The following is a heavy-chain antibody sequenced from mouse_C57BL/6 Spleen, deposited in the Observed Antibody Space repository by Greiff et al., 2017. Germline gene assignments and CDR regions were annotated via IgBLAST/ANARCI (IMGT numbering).Heavy chain of an antibody. CDR1: GYTFTSYW. J-gene: IGHJ2*01. D-gene: IGHD1-1*01. CDR2: INPSSGYT. CDR3: ARGGSSYSY. Sequence: QVKLQQSGAELAKPGASVKLSCTASGYTFTSYWMHWVKQRPGQGLEWIGYINPSSGYTKYNQKFKDKATLTAYKSSSTAYMQLSSLTYEDSAVYYCARGGSSYSYWGQGTTLTVSS. V-gene: IGHV1-7*01.